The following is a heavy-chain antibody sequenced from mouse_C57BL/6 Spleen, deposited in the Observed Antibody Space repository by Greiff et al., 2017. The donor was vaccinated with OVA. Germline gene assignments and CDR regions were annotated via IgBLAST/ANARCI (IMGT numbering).Heavy chain of an antibody. V-gene: IGHV14-1*01. J-gene: IGHJ2*01. CDR3: TRRDGNYLYYFDY. Sequence: VQLQQSGAELVRPGASVKLSCTASGFNIRDYYMHWVKQRPEQGLEWIGRIDPEDGDTEYAPKFQGKATMTADTSSNTAYLQLSSLTSEDTAVYYCTRRDGNYLYYFDYWGQGTTLTVSS. D-gene: IGHD2-1*01. CDR2: IDPEDGDT. CDR1: GFNIRDYY.